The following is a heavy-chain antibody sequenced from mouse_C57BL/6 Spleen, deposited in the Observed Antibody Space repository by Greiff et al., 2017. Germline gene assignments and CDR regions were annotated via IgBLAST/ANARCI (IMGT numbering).Heavy chain of an antibody. CDR1: GYTFTSYW. CDR3: ASIDYYGSSPDAMDY. CDR2: IDPSDSYT. V-gene: IGHV1-69*01. Sequence: QVQLQQSGAELVMPGASVKLSCKASGYTFTSYWMHWVKQRPGQGLEWIGEIDPSDSYTNYNQKFKGKSTLTVDKSSSTAYMQLSSLTSEDSAVDYGASIDYYGSSPDAMDYWGQGTSVTVSS. J-gene: IGHJ4*01. D-gene: IGHD1-1*01.